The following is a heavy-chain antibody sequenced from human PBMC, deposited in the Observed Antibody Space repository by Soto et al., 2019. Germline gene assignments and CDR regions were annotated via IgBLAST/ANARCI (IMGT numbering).Heavy chain of an antibody. V-gene: IGHV4-30-4*08. CDR1: GASISGSSSY. CDR2: MLYSGTT. D-gene: IGHD5-12*01. J-gene: IGHJ4*02. CDR3: ARGAGYGLGIDY. Sequence: QVQLQESGPGLVKPSQTLSLTCTVSGASISGSSSYWSWIRQSPGRGLESIAYMLYSGTTYYNPSLKSRITISIDTSKNQFSLKLTSGTDADTAVYYCARGAGYGLGIDYWGQGTLVTVSS.